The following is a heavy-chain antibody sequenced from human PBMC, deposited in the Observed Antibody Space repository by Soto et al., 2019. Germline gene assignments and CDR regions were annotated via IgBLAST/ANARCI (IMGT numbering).Heavy chain of an antibody. J-gene: IGHJ4*02. D-gene: IGHD6-13*01. CDR1: SVSVSSGRYY. CDR3: ARVFSSSWFYYFDS. CDR2: IFYNGNT. V-gene: IGHV4-61*01. Sequence: PSETLSLTCTVSSVSVSSGRYYWSWIRQPPGKGLEWIGYIFYNGNTNYNPSLKSRVAISIDTSKNQFSLKLSSVTAADTAVYFCARVFSSSWFYYFDSWGQGTLVTVSS.